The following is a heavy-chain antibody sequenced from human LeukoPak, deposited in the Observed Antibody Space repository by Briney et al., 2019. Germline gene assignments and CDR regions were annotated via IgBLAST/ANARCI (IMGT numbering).Heavy chain of an antibody. J-gene: IGHJ6*03. D-gene: IGHD6-13*01. V-gene: IGHV1-18*01. CDR2: ISAYNGNT. Sequence: ASVKVSCKASGYTFTSYGISWVRQAPGQGLEWMGWISAYNGNTNYAQKLQGRVTMTTDTSTSTAYMELRSLRSDDTAVYYCARDRWWPGSSSWSTEDYMDVWGKGTTVTVSS. CDR3: ARDRWWPGSSSWSTEDYMDV. CDR1: GYTFTSYG.